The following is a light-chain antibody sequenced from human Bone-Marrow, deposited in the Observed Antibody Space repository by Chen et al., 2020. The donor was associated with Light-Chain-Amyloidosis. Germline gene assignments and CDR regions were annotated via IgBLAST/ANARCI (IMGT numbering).Light chain of an antibody. CDR3: CSYAGSRRV. V-gene: IGLV2-23*02. J-gene: IGLJ3*02. CDR2: EVS. CDR1: SSDVGSYNL. Sequence: SALPQPASVTGSPAQSFTISSTGTSSDVGSYNLVSWYQQHPGKAPKLMIDEVSKRPSGVSNRFSGSKSGNTASLTISGLQAEDEADYYCCSYAGSRRVFGGGTKLTVL.